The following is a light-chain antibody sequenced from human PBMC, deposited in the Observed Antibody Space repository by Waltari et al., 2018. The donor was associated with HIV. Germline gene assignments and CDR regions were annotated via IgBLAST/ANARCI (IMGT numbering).Light chain of an antibody. CDR2: EDD. CDR1: ALPKRF. Sequence: SYELTQPPSVPVSPGQTARIPCSGDALPKRFAYWFQQKSGQAPVLVIYEDDKRPSGIPERFSGSISGTMATLTISGAQVEDEGDFYCYSTDISGDHRVFGGPTKLTVL. J-gene: IGLJ2*01. V-gene: IGLV3-10*01. CDR3: YSTDISGDHRV.